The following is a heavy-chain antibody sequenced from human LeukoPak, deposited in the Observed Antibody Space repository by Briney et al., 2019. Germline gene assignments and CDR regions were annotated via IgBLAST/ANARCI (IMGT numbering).Heavy chain of an antibody. Sequence: ASVKVSFKASGYAFTSYDINWVRQATGQGLEWMGWMNPNSGNTGYAQKFQGRVTMTRNTSISTAYMELSSLRSEDTAVYYCARVFTLASDAFDIWGQGTMVTVSS. V-gene: IGHV1-8*01. CDR2: MNPNSGNT. CDR1: GYAFTSYD. J-gene: IGHJ3*02. CDR3: ARVFTLASDAFDI. D-gene: IGHD2-21*01.